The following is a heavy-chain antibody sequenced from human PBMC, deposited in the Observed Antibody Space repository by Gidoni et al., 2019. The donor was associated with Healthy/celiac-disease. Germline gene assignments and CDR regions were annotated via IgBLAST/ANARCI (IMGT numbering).Heavy chain of an antibody. J-gene: IGHJ4*02. CDR3: ARDSAVGVVTDIDY. Sequence: HVQLVESGGGVVQPGRSLRLSCAASGFTFSSYGMHWVRQAPGKGLEWVAVIWYDGRNKYYADSVKGRFTISRDNSKNTLYLQMNSLRAEDAAVYYCARDSAVGVVTDIDYWGQGTLVTVSS. V-gene: IGHV3-33*01. CDR1: GFTFSSYG. D-gene: IGHD2-21*02. CDR2: IWYDGRNK.